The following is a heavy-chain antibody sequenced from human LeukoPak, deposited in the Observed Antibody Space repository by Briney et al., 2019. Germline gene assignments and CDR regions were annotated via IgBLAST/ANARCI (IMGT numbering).Heavy chain of an antibody. CDR3: ARDPGGYEQARYYYYGMDV. D-gene: IGHD5-12*01. J-gene: IGHJ6*02. CDR1: GFTFSDYY. V-gene: IGHV3-11*01. Sequence: GGSLRLSCAASGFTFSDYYMSWIRQARGKGLEWVSYISCSGSTIYYADSVKGRFTISRDNAKNSLYLQMNSLGAEDTAVYYCARDPGGYEQARYYYYGMDVWGQGTTVTVSS. CDR2: ISCSGSTI.